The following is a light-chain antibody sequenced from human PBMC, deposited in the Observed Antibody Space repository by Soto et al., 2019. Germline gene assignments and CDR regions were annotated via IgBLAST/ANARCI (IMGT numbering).Light chain of an antibody. Sequence: DIMLTQYPGTLSLSPGERATLSCRANQSVSSNYLAWYQQKPGQPPRLLIYGASNRATGIPDRFDGSGSGTDFTLTISRLEPEDFAVYYCQQYGSSPSPQTFGQGTKVDI. CDR3: QQYGSSPSPQT. V-gene: IGKV3-20*01. CDR1: QSVSSNY. J-gene: IGKJ1*01. CDR2: GAS.